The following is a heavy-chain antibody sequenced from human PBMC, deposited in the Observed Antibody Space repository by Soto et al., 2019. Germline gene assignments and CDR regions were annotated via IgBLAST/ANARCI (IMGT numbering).Heavy chain of an antibody. Sequence: GGSLRLSCAASGFPFGTTDMSWVRQAPGEGLEWVSTIDGSGGITFYADSVKGRFTISRDNSRNTVYLQMNSLRGDDTALYYCVKNSGWFNTWGQGALVTSPQ. J-gene: IGHJ1*01. CDR2: IDGSGGIT. CDR1: GFPFGTTD. V-gene: IGHV3-23*01. CDR3: VKNSGWFNT. D-gene: IGHD6-19*01.